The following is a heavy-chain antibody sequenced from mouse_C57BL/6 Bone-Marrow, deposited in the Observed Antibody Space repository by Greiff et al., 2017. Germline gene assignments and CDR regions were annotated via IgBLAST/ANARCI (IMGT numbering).Heavy chain of an antibody. J-gene: IGHJ1*03. V-gene: IGHV1-26*01. D-gene: IGHD2-13*01. CDR2: INPNNGGT. CDR1: GYTFTDYY. Sequence: VQLQQSGPELVKPGASVKISCKASGYTFTDYYMHWVKQSHGKSLEWIGDINPNNGGTSYNQKFKGKATLTVDKSSSTAYMELRSLTSEDSAVYYVANIYYDDLEYFDVWGTGTTVTVSS. CDR3: ANIYYDDLEYFDV.